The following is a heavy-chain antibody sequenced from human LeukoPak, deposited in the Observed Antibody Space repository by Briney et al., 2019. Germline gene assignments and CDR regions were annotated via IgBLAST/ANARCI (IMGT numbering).Heavy chain of an antibody. V-gene: IGHV3-21*01. J-gene: IGHJ4*02. CDR3: ARWGVKYSSSSGGY. CDR2: ISSSSSYI. CDR1: GFTFSSHA. D-gene: IGHD6-6*01. Sequence: GRSLRLSCAASGFTFSSHAMHWVRQAPGKGLEWVSSISSSSSYIYYADSVKGRFTISRDNAKNSLYLQMNSLRAEDTAVYYCARWGVKYSSSSGGYWGQGTLVTVSS.